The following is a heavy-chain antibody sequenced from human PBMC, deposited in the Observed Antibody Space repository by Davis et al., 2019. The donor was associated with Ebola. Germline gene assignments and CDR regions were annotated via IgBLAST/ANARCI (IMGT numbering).Heavy chain of an antibody. J-gene: IGHJ6*02. CDR2: IDPSDSYT. CDR3: ARLKGPDLSIAAFLEGMDV. D-gene: IGHD6-6*01. CDR1: GYSFTSYW. V-gene: IGHV5-10-1*01. Sequence: GESLKISCKGSGYSFTSYWISWVRQMPGKGLEWMGRIDPSDSYTNYSPSFQGHVTISADKSISTAYLQWSSLKASDTAMYYCARLKGPDLSIAAFLEGMDVWGQGTTVTVSS.